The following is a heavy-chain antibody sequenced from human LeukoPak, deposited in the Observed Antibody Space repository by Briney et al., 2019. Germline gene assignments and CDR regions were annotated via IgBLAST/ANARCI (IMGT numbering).Heavy chain of an antibody. J-gene: IGHJ4*02. CDR1: GFTFSSYE. CDR2: ISSSGSTI. V-gene: IGHV3-48*03. CDR3: AKDPLIFPMLRGVDY. D-gene: IGHD3-10*01. Sequence: GGSLRLSCAASGFTFSSYEMNWVRQAPGKGLEWVSYISSSGSTIYYADSVKGRFTISRDNAKNSLYLQMNSLRAEDTAVYYCAKDPLIFPMLRGVDYWGQGTLVTVSS.